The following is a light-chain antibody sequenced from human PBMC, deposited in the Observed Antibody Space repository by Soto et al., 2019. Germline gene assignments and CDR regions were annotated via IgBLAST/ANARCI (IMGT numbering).Light chain of an antibody. CDR2: DAS. J-gene: IGKJ3*01. CDR1: QSVGRN. Sequence: EIVMTQSPATLSVSPGERATLSCRASQSVGRNLAWYQQKAGRAPRLLIYDASTRATGIPVRFSGRGSGTEFTLTISSLQSEDFAVYYCQQYSDWPLFGPGTKVDIK. CDR3: QQYSDWPL. V-gene: IGKV3-15*01.